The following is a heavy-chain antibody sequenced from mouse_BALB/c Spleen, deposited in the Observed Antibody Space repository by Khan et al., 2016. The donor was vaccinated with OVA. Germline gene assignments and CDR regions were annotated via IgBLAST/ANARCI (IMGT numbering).Heavy chain of an antibody. V-gene: IGHV9-3-1*01. CDR3: ARPPYLSYTLDY. D-gene: IGHD2-10*01. Sequence: QIQLVQSGPELKKPGETVKISCKTSGYTFISFGMNWVKQSPGKALKWMGWINTYTGEPTYADDFKGRFAFSLETSASTAYLQINNLKNDDTATYFCARPPYLSYTLDYWGQGTSVTVSS. CDR1: GYTFISFG. J-gene: IGHJ4*01. CDR2: INTYTGEP.